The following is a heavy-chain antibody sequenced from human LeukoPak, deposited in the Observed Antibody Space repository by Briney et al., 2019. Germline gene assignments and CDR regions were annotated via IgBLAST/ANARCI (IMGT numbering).Heavy chain of an antibody. V-gene: IGHV1-18*01. CDR1: GYTFTSYG. CDR3: ASPTGSTAAARSDAFDI. CDR2: ISAYNGNT. D-gene: IGHD6-13*01. J-gene: IGHJ3*02. Sequence: GASVKVSYQASGYTFTSYGISRVRQAPGQGLEWMGWISAYNGNTNYAQKLQGRVTMTTDTSTSTAYMELRSLRSDDTAVYYCASPTGSTAAARSDAFDIWGQGTMVTVSS.